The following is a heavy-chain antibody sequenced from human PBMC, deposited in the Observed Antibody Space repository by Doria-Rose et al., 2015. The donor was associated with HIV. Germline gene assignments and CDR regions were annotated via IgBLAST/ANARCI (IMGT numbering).Heavy chain of an antibody. D-gene: IGHD3-3*01. CDR3: ARMGSYRELDY. CDR1: GASVSSRGYY. CDR2: TYYTGTS. Sequence: SGASVSSRGYYRNWIRQVPGKGLESLGYTYYTGTSDYSPSLKSRLNMAVDTSKNQFSLKLSFVTVADTAVYYCARMGSYRELDYWGQGALAIVSA. J-gene: IGHJ4*02. V-gene: IGHV4-31*02.